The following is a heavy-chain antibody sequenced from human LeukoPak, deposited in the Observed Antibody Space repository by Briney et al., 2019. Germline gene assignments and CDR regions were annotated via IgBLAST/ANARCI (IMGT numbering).Heavy chain of an antibody. CDR2: ISYDGGHK. V-gene: IGHV3-30*18. CDR1: GFTFNNFG. CDR3: AKGGRRSSSGDYFDY. J-gene: IGHJ4*02. Sequence: GGSLRLSCAASGFTFNNFGVHWVRQAPGKGLEWVAVISYDGGHKYYADSVTGRFTISRDNSKNTVYLQMNSLRAEDTAVYYCAKGGRRSSSGDYFDYWGQGTLVTVSS.